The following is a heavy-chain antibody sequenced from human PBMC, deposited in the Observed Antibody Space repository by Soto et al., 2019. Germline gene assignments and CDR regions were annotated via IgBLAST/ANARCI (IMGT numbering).Heavy chain of an antibody. J-gene: IGHJ6*02. CDR2: ISSSSSTI. V-gene: IGHV3-48*02. D-gene: IGHD3-22*01. CDR3: ARDLGYYYDSSGYQNGMDV. CDR1: GFTFSSYS. Sequence: GGSLRLSCAASGFTFSSYSMNWVRQAPGKGLEWVSYISSSSSTIYYADSVKGRFTISRDNAKNSLYLQMNSLRDEDTAVYYCARDLGYYYDSSGYQNGMDVWGQGTTVTVSS.